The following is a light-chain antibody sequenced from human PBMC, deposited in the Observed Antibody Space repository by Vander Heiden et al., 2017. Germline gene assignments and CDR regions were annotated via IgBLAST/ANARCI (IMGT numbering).Light chain of an antibody. CDR3: QAWDSSTVV. CDR2: QDN. J-gene: IGLJ2*01. V-gene: IGLV3-1*01. Sequence: SYALTQPPSVSVSPGQTASITCSGDTLGDKYACWYQLKPGQSPVLVIYQDNRRPSGIPDRFFGSNSGNTATLTISVTQAMDEADYYCQAWDSSTVVFGGGTKLTVL. CDR1: TLGDKY.